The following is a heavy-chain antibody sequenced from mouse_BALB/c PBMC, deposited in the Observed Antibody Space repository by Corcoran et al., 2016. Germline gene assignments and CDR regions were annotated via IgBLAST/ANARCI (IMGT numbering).Heavy chain of an antibody. Sequence: EVQLQPSGAALVKPGASVKLSCTASGFNIKDTYMHWVKQRPEQGLEWIGRIDPANGNTKYDPKFQGKATITADTSSNTAYLQLSSLTSEDTAVYYCANWEGYLDVWGAGTTVTVSS. CDR3: ANWEGYLDV. CDR2: IDPANGNT. V-gene: IGHV14-3*02. CDR1: GFNIKDTY. D-gene: IGHD4-1*01. J-gene: IGHJ1*01.